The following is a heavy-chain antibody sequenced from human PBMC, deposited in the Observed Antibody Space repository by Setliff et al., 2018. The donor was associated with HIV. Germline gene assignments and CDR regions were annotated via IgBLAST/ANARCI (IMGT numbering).Heavy chain of an antibody. Sequence: VKVSCKTSGYTFDIYYIHWVRQAPGQGLEWMGVIDPTGGRTTYAQKFEDRVTMTRDLSTSTVYMELTRLKSEDVAIYYCARDGINYDFWSGQNASNWFDPWGQGTLVTVSS. CDR1: GYTFDIYY. J-gene: IGHJ5*02. CDR3: ARDGINYDFWSGQNASNWFDP. D-gene: IGHD3-3*01. CDR2: IDPTGGRT. V-gene: IGHV1-46*02.